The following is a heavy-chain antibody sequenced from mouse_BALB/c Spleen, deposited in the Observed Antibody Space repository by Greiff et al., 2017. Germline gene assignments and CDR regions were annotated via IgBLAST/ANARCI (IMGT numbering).Heavy chain of an antibody. D-gene: IGHD2-10*02. CDR1: GFTFSDYY. CDR3: ARDQKYGNYVFAY. Sequence: EVQRVESGGGLVKPGGSLKLSCAASGFTFSDYYMYWVRQTPEKRLEWVATISDGGSYTYYPDSVKGRFTISRDNAKNNLYLQMSNLKSEDTAMYYCARDQKYGNYVFAYWGQGTLVTVSA. CDR2: ISDGGSYT. V-gene: IGHV5-4*02. J-gene: IGHJ3*01.